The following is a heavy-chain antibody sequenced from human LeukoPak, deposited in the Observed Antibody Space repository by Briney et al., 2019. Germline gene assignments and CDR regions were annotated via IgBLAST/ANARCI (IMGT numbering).Heavy chain of an antibody. D-gene: IGHD3-10*01. J-gene: IGHJ4*02. CDR1: GGSFSGYY. V-gene: IGHV4-34*01. Sequence: SETLSLTCAVYGGSFSGYYWSWIRQPPGKGLEWIGDINHSGSTNYNPSLKSRITVSVDTSKNQFSLKLSSVTVADTAVYYCARRRLWFGELPIDYWGQGTLVTVSS. CDR3: ARRRLWFGELPIDY. CDR2: INHSGST.